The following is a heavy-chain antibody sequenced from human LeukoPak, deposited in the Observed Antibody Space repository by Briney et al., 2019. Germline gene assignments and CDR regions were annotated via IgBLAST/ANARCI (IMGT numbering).Heavy chain of an antibody. D-gene: IGHD2-21*01. CDR1: GYSISSGYF. CDR2: IYQRATV. Sequence: SETLSLTCNVSGYSISSGYFWGWVRPAPGKGLEWIGSIYQRATVHYNPSLKSRVTISLDTSKNHFSLNLRSMQASDTAVYYCARAFCVGECFVLHIFFDSWGQGTLVTVSS. V-gene: IGHV4-38-2*02. J-gene: IGHJ4*02. CDR3: ARAFCVGECFVLHIFFDS.